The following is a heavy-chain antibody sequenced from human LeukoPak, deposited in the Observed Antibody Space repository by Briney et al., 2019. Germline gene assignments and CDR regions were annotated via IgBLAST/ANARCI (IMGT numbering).Heavy chain of an antibody. J-gene: IGHJ3*02. CDR2: IYAGGST. D-gene: IGHD1-26*01. CDR3: ARDEGGSSYII. Sequence: PGGSLRLSCEVSGFTVSSSYMSWVRQAPGKGLEWVSVIYAGGSTYYADSVKGRFTISRDNSNNTLSLQMNSLRAEDTAVYYCARDEGGSSYIIWGQGTMVTVSS. CDR1: GFTVSSSY. V-gene: IGHV3-66*01.